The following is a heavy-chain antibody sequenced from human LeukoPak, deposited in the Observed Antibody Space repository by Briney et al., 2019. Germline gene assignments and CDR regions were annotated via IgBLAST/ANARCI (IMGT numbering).Heavy chain of an antibody. Sequence: GESVKISCRVSGYDFTSYWIPWVRQMPGRGLEWMGFIYPADYDTRYSPSFQGQVTISADRSVTTAYLQWSSLKASDTAVYFCARGLGYSTSSISFDSWGQGTLVTVSS. V-gene: IGHV5-51*01. CDR2: IYPADYDT. J-gene: IGHJ4*02. D-gene: IGHD6-6*01. CDR1: GYDFTSYW. CDR3: ARGLGYSTSSISFDS.